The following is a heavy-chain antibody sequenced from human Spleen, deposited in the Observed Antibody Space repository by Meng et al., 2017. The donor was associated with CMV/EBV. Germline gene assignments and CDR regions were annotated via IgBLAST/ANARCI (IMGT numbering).Heavy chain of an antibody. CDR1: GVSISTYY. CDR2: IYYSGSI. V-gene: IGHV4-59*01. J-gene: IGHJ4*02. Sequence: CSVSGVSISTYYWSWIRQPPGKGLEWIGYIYYSGSINYNPSLESRVTISVDTSKKQFSLKLSSVTAADTAVYYCASMGYSGSYYLDYWGRGTLVTVSS. D-gene: IGHD1-26*01. CDR3: ASMGYSGSYYLDY.